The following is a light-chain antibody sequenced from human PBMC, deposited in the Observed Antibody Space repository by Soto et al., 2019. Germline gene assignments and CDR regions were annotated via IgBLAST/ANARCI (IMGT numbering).Light chain of an antibody. CDR3: QQRSNWPPSNT. CDR1: QSVSSY. V-gene: IGKV3-11*01. CDR2: DAS. J-gene: IGKJ5*01. Sequence: EIWLTQSPATLSLSPGERATLSCRASQSVSSYLTWYQQKPGQAPRLLIYDASNRATGIPARFSGSGSGADFTLTISSLEPEDFAVYYCQQRSNWPPSNTFGQGTRLEIK.